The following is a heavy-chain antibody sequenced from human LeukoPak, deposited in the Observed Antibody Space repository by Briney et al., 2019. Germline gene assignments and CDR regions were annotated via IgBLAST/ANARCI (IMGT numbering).Heavy chain of an antibody. D-gene: IGHD3-22*01. CDR1: GDSFRSVKDY. Sequence: SETLSLTCSVSGDSFRSVKDYWAWIRQPPGKGLEWIASGDYSGGTYYNPSLESRITISMDTSKNQFSLKLISVTAADTAVYYCARVAYYDNTGHYYNFDYWGQGTLVTVSS. CDR2: GDYSGGT. CDR3: ARVAYYDNTGHYYNFDY. J-gene: IGHJ4*02. V-gene: IGHV4-39*07.